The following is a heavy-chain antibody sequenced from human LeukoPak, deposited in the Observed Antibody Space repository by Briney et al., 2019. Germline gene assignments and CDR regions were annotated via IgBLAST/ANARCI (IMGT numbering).Heavy chain of an antibody. CDR2: INEDGSVK. Sequence: GGPLRLSCAASGFTFTNFWMIWVRQAPGKGLQWVANINEDGSVKYYVGSVEGRFTISRDNAKNSVYLQMNSLRGEDTGVYYCASGNYSSSSSWGQGTLVTVSS. D-gene: IGHD4-11*01. J-gene: IGHJ5*02. CDR3: ASGNYSSSSS. CDR1: GFTFTNFW. V-gene: IGHV3-7*01.